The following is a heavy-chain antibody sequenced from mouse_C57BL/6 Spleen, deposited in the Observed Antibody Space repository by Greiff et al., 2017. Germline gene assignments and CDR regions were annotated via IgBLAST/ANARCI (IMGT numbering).Heavy chain of an antibody. J-gene: IGHJ2*01. D-gene: IGHD1-1*01. CDR3: ARQTVVATDCDY. CDR2: ISSGGSYT. CDR1: GFTFSSYG. V-gene: IGHV5-6*01. Sequence: EVQLVESGGDLVKPGGSLKLSCAASGFTFSSYGMSWVRQTPDKRLEWVATISSGGSYTYYPDSVKGRFTISRDNAKNTLYLQMSRLKSEDTAMYYCARQTVVATDCDYWGQGTTLTVSS.